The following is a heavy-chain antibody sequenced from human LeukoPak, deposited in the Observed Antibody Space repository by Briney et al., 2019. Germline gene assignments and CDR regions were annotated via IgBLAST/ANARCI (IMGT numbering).Heavy chain of an antibody. D-gene: IGHD3-22*01. CDR1: GFTFSSYA. J-gene: IGHJ4*02. CDR3: PKDQSWTYYDSSGYLDY. CDR2: ISGSGFST. V-gene: IGHV3-23*01. Sequence: QPGGSLRLSCAASGFTFSSYAMNWVRQAPGKGLEWVSVISGSGFSTYYADSVKGRFTISRDNSKNTLYLQMNSLRAEDTAVYYCPKDQSWTYYDSSGYLDYWGQGTLVTVSS.